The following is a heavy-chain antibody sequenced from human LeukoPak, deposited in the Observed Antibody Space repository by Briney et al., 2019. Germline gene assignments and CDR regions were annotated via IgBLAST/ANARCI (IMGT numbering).Heavy chain of an antibody. CDR2: INHNGNVN. D-gene: IGHD3-16*01. V-gene: IGHV3-7*03. CDR1: GFTFSSYW. J-gene: IGHJ6*02. Sequence: GGTLRLSCAASGFTFSSYWMNWARQAPGKGLEWVASINHNGNVNYYVDSVKGRFTISRDNAKNSLYLQMSNLRAEDTAVYFCARGGGLDVWGQGATVTVSS. CDR3: ARGGGLDV.